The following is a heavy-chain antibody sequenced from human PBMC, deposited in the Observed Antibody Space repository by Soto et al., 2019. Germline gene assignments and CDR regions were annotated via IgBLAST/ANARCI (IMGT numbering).Heavy chain of an antibody. J-gene: IGHJ4*02. CDR1: GGSFSGYY. CDR3: ARYENDSSGYYYYFDY. D-gene: IGHD3-22*01. Sequence: SETLSLTCAVYGGSFSGYYWSWIRQPPGKGLEWIGEINHSGSTNYNPSLKSRVTISVDTSKNQFSLKLSSVTAADTAVYYCARYENDSSGYYYYFDYWGQGTLVTVSS. V-gene: IGHV4-34*01. CDR2: INHSGST.